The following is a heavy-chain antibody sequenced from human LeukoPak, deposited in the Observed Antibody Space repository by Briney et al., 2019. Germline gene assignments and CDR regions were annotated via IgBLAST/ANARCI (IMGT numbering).Heavy chain of an antibody. CDR3: ARSYGSGAPTSY. Sequence: PGGSLRLSCAASGFTFRNYWMHWVRQAPGKGLVWISHISDDGRFTDYADSVKGRFTISRDNAKNTLHLQMSSLRAEDTAVYYCARSYGSGAPTSYWGQGTLVTVSS. CDR1: GFTFRNYW. V-gene: IGHV3-74*01. D-gene: IGHD6-19*01. CDR2: ISDDGRFT. J-gene: IGHJ4*02.